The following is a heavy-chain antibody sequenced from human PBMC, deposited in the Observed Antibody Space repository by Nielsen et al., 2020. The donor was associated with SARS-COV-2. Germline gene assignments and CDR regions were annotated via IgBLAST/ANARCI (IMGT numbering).Heavy chain of an antibody. Sequence: GESLKISCAASRFTFSTYSMNWVRQAPGKGLEWVSSISSSSSHIFYADSVNGRFTISRDNAKNSLFLLMNSLRAEDTAVYYCARGCCSTTSCYLGMDFWGQGTTVTVSS. J-gene: IGHJ6*02. CDR3: ARGCCSTTSCYLGMDF. V-gene: IGHV3-21*01. CDR1: RFTFSTYS. CDR2: ISSSSSHI. D-gene: IGHD2-2*01.